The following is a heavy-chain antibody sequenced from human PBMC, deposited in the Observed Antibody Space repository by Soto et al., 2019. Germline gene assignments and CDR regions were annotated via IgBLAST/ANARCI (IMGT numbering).Heavy chain of an antibody. Sequence: GGSLRLSCAASGFTFNTYAMHWVRQAPGKGLEWVAGISYDESNKDYADSVKGRFTISRDNSKSTLYLQMNSLRHEDTAVYYCLKAARYCSGGSCYSFYFNSCGQGTLVTVSS. CDR2: ISYDESNK. D-gene: IGHD2-15*01. J-gene: IGHJ4*02. CDR3: LKAARYCSGGSCYSFYFNS. V-gene: IGHV3-30-3*01. CDR1: GFTFNTYA.